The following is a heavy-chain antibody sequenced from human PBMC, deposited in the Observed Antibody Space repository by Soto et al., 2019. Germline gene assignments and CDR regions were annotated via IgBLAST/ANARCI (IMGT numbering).Heavy chain of an antibody. CDR1: GFTFSSYA. V-gene: IGHV3-30-3*01. Sequence: QVQLVESGGGVVQPGRSLRLSCAASGFTFSSYAMHWVRQAPGKGLVWVAVISYDGSNKYYADSVKGRFTISRDNSKNTLYLQMNSLRAEDTAVYYCARDGPEDYYYGMDVWGQGTTVTVSS. CDR2: ISYDGSNK. J-gene: IGHJ6*02. CDR3: ARDGPEDYYYGMDV.